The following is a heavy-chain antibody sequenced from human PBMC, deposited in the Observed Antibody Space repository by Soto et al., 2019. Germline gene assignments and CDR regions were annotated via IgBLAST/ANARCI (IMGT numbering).Heavy chain of an antibody. J-gene: IGHJ5*02. CDR1: GYTFTDYR. CDR3: ARPAGRLANWFDP. Sequence: QVQLVQSGVEVKKPGASVKVSCKASGYTFTDYRMIWVRQAPGLGLEWMGIINPSGGSTNYAPNFQGRVTLTRDSFTSTVYMELSNLRSEDTAVYYCARPAGRLANWFDPWGQGTLVTVSS. CDR2: INPSGGST. V-gene: IGHV1-46*01. D-gene: IGHD6-6*01.